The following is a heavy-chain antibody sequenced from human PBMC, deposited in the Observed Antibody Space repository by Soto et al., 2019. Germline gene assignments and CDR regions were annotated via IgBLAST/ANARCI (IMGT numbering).Heavy chain of an antibody. CDR2: ISSSSSYI. CDR1: GFTFSSYS. D-gene: IGHD1-26*01. CDR3: ARDWDIARRKNYYYYGMDV. J-gene: IGHJ6*02. Sequence: GGSLRLSCAASGFTFSSYSMNWVRQAPGKGLEWVSSISSSSSYIYYADSVKGRFTISRDNAKNSLYLQMNSLRAEDTAVYYCARDWDIARRKNYYYYGMDVWGQGTTVTVSS. V-gene: IGHV3-21*01.